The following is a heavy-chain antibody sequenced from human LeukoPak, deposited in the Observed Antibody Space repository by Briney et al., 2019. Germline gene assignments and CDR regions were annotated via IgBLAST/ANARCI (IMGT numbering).Heavy chain of an antibody. CDR1: GYTFTGYH. CDR3: ARDPANTYYYDP. D-gene: IGHD3-22*01. Sequence: ASVKVSCKASGYTFTGYHIHWVRQAPGQALEWMGWINPNSGGTNYAQKFQGRVTMTRDTSISTAYMELSRLRSDDTAVYYCARDPANTYYYDPWGQGTLVTVSS. V-gene: IGHV1-2*02. CDR2: INPNSGGT. J-gene: IGHJ4*02.